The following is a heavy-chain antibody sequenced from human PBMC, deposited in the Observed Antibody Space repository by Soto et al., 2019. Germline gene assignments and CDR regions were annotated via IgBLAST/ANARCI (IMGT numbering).Heavy chain of an antibody. Sequence: SETLSLTCAVSRGSISNDYWSWIRQPPRKGPEWIAFIHYSGATNYSPSLKSRVTISVDTSKNQFSLKLSSVTAADTAVYYCARSVALDYWGQGTLVTVSS. CDR3: ARSVALDY. CDR2: IHYSGAT. D-gene: IGHD6-19*01. CDR1: RGSISNDY. V-gene: IGHV4-59*08. J-gene: IGHJ4*02.